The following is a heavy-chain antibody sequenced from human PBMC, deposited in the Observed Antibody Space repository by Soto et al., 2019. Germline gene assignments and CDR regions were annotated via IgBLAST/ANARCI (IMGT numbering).Heavy chain of an antibody. CDR1: GYSISSGYY. Sequence: LSLTCAVSGYSISSGYYWGWIRQPPGKGLEWIGSIYHSGSTYYNPSLKSRVTISVDTSKNQFSLKLSSVTAADTAVYYCARVRGYGSGSYAYYYYGMDVWGQGTTVTVSS. CDR3: ARVRGYGSGSYAYYYYGMDV. J-gene: IGHJ6*02. CDR2: IYHSGST. D-gene: IGHD3-10*01. V-gene: IGHV4-38-2*01.